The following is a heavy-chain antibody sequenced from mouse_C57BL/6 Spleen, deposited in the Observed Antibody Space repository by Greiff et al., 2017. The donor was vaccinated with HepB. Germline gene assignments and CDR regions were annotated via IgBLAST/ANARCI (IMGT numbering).Heavy chain of an antibody. Sequence: VQLQQSGAELVRPGASVTLSCKASGYTFTDYEMHWVKQTPVHGLEWIGAIDPETGGTAYNQKFKGKAILTADKSSSTSYMELRSLTSEDSAVYYCARRGGSYSSIDYWGQGTPVTVSS. V-gene: IGHV1-15*01. D-gene: IGHD2-10*01. CDR1: GYTFTDYE. CDR3: ARRGGSYSSIDY. CDR2: IDPETGGT. J-gene: IGHJ4*01.